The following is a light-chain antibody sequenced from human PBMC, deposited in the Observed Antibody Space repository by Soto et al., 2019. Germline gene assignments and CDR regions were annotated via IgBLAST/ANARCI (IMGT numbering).Light chain of an antibody. CDR3: TSYISSFSNV. CDR2: EVS. Sequence: QSALTQPASVSGSPGQSITISCTGTSSDVGHYNYVSWYQQHPGKAPKLMIFEVSDRPSGVSNRFSGSKSGNTASLTISGLEAEDEDDYYCTSYISSFSNVFGTGTKVTVL. V-gene: IGLV2-14*01. CDR1: SSDVGHYNY. J-gene: IGLJ1*01.